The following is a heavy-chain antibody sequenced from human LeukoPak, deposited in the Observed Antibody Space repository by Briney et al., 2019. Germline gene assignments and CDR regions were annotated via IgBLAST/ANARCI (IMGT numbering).Heavy chain of an antibody. Sequence: ASVKASCKASGYTFTTYAISWVRQAPGQGLEWMGWISTYNGNTNYAQKFQGRVTLTTDTSTSTAYMDLRSLRSDDTAVYYCARDLLRREYYFDDWGQGTLVTVSS. CDR1: GYTFTTYA. CDR2: ISTYNGNT. V-gene: IGHV1-18*01. J-gene: IGHJ4*02. D-gene: IGHD3-3*01. CDR3: ARDLLRREYYFDD.